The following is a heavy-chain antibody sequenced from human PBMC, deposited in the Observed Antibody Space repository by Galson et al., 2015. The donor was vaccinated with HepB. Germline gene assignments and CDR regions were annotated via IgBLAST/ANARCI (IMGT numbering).Heavy chain of an antibody. CDR2: IYPGDSDT. CDR1: GYTFTSYW. D-gene: IGHD6-19*01. J-gene: IGHJ5*02. Sequence: QSGAEVKKPGESLKISCTGSGYTFTSYWIGWVRQLPGKGPEWVGIIYPGDSDTRYSPSFQGQVTISADKSISTAYLQWSSLKASDTAMYYCARVVAGKATSDCLDPWGQGTLVTVSS. V-gene: IGHV5-51*01. CDR3: ARVVAGKATSDCLDP.